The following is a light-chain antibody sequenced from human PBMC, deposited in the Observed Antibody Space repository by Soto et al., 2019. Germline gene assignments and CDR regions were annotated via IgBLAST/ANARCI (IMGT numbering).Light chain of an antibody. CDR3: ETWDSNIRV. CDR1: SGHRSYI. Sequence: QPVLTQSSSASASLGSSVKLTCTLSSGHRSYIIAWHQQQPGKAPRYLMKLEGSGSYNKGSGVPDRFSGSSSGADRYLTMSHLQSEDEADYYCETWDSNIRVFGGGTKLTVL. CDR2: LEGSGSY. J-gene: IGLJ2*01. V-gene: IGLV4-60*03.